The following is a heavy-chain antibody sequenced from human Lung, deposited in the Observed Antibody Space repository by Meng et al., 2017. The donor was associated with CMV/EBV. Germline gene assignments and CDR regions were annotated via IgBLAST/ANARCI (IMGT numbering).Heavy chain of an antibody. D-gene: IGHD3-16*01. J-gene: IGHJ6*02. CDR2: IILIPGRP. Sequence: SXXVSXKASGYTFTGYFMHWVRQAPGQGLEWMGWIILIPGRPKHAQKFQDRVTITADSSTSTAFMELTSLASEDTAVYYCARARGLSSTPSRPPRYGRDVXGQGTTVTVSS. CDR1: GYTFTGYF. V-gene: IGHV1-69*10. CDR3: ARARGLSSTPSRPPRYGRDV.